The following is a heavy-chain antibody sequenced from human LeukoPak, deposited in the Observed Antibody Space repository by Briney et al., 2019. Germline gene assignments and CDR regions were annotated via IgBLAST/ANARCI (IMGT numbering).Heavy chain of an antibody. CDR3: AKQFVDI. D-gene: IGHD5-24*01. J-gene: IGHJ5*02. Sequence: SGGSLRLSCAASGFPFSSYATNWVRQAPGKGLEWVSAISETGDRTHYADSVKGRFTVSRDNPKDTLYLQMDSLRAEDAAVYYCAKQFVDIWGQGTLVTVSS. V-gene: IGHV3-23*01. CDR1: GFPFSSYA. CDR2: ISETGDRT.